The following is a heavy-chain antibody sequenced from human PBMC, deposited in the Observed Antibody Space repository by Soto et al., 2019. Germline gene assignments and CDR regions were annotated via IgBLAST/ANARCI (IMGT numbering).Heavy chain of an antibody. CDR2: IYYSVST. D-gene: IGHD5-12*01. CDR1: GGSISSGGYY. CDR3: ARVHNWVATRSPREVDSEC. V-gene: IGHV4-31*03. J-gene: IGHJ4*02. Sequence: SVTLSLTCTVSGGSISSGGYYWSWIRQHPGKGLEWIGYIYYSVSTYYNPSLKSRVTISVDTSKNQFSLKLSSVTAADTAVYYCARVHNWVATRSPREVDSECWGKQTIVIASS.